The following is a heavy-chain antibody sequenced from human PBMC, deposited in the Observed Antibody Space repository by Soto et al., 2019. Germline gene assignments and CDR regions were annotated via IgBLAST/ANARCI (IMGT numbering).Heavy chain of an antibody. CDR1: GGSISSDDFY. CDR2: IYYSGST. Sequence: SETLSLTCTVSGGSISSDDFYWSWIRQHPGKGLEWIGYIYYSGSTNYNSSLKTRVTISVDTSKNQFSLKLSSVTAADTAVYYCASQHYYDSSGYYVGYWGQGTLVTVSS. J-gene: IGHJ4*02. CDR3: ASQHYYDSSGYYVGY. V-gene: IGHV4-39*01. D-gene: IGHD3-22*01.